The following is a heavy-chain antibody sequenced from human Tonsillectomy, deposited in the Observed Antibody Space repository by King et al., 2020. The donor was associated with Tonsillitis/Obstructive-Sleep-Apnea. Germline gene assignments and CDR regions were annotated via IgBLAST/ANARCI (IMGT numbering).Heavy chain of an antibody. D-gene: IGHD6-13*01. CDR3: AKDLSSAADYSGMDV. V-gene: IGHV3-30*18. Sequence: VQLVESGGGVVQPGRSLRLSCAASGFSFSIYGMHWVRQAPGKGLEWVAVISHDGSNRYYADSVKGRFTISRDNSKNRLYLQMNSLRGEDTAVYYCAKDLSSAADYSGMDVWGQGTTVIVSS. CDR2: ISHDGSNR. J-gene: IGHJ6*02. CDR1: GFSFSIYG.